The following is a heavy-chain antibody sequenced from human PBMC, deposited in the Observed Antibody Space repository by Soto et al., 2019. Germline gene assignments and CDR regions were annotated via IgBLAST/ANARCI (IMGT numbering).Heavy chain of an antibody. CDR3: AKASGWFGEFDY. D-gene: IGHD3-10*01. CDR2: ISGSGGST. Sequence: EVQLLESGGGLVQPGGSLRLSCAASGFTFSSYAMSWVRQAPGKGLEWVSAISGSGGSTYYADSVKGRFTFSRDNSKNTLYLQMNSLRAEDTAVYYCAKASGWFGEFDYWGQGTLVTVSS. V-gene: IGHV3-23*01. J-gene: IGHJ4*02. CDR1: GFTFSSYA.